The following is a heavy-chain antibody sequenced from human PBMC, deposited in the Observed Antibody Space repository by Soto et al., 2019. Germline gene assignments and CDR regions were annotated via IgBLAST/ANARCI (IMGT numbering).Heavy chain of an antibody. CDR1: GYTFTTHF. CDR3: ASSLDYSSSYPFDL. D-gene: IGHD6-13*01. Sequence: GASVKVSCKASGYTFTTHFMHWVRLAPGQGLEWMGWINPNSGVTNYARKFQGRVTLARDTSVSTGYMELSGLTSDDTAVYYCASSLDYSSSYPFDLWGQGTLVTVSS. V-gene: IGHV1-2*02. CDR2: INPNSGVT. J-gene: IGHJ4*02.